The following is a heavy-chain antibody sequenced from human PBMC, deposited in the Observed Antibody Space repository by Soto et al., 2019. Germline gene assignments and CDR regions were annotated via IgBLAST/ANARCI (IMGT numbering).Heavy chain of an antibody. CDR2: ISLYSDGT. V-gene: IGHV1-18*01. D-gene: IGHD2-2*01. CDR1: GYTFSNYG. Sequence: SVEFSCTTSGYTFSNYGITWVRQAPGQPLEWLGWISLYSDGTNYAQKFQGRVSMTTDTSTTTAYMELRSLRSDDTAVYYCARVVPGAEAWFGPWGQGALVTVSS. CDR3: ARVVPGAEAWFGP. J-gene: IGHJ5*02.